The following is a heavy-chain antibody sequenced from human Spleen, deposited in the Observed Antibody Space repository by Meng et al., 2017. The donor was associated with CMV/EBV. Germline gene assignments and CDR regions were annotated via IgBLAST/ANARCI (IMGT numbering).Heavy chain of an antibody. J-gene: IGHJ5*02. CDR3: ARDSLFCSSTSCYESWFDP. V-gene: IGHV1-69*10. D-gene: IGHD2-2*01. CDR2: IIPILGIA. Sequence: FSSYAISGVRQAPGQGLEWMGGIIPILGIANYAQKFQGRVTITADKSTSTAYMELSSLRSEDTAVYYCARDSLFCSSTSCYESWFDPWGQGTLVTVSS. CDR1: FSSYA.